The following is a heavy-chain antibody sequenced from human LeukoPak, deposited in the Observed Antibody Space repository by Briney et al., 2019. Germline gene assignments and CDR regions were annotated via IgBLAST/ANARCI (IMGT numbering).Heavy chain of an antibody. V-gene: IGHV1-8*01. CDR2: MDPNSGNT. CDR3: AIEIISTTGTFGDAFDI. D-gene: IGHD1-1*01. CDR1: GYTFTSYD. J-gene: IGHJ3*02. Sequence: ASVKVSCKASGYTFTSYDINWVRQATGQGLEWMGWMDPNSGNTGYAQKFQGRVTMTRNTSISTAYMELSSLRSEDTAVYYCAIEIISTTGTFGDAFDIWGQGTMVTVSS.